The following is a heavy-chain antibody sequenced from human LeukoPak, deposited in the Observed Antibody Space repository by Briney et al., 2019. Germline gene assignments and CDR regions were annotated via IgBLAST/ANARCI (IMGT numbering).Heavy chain of an antibody. CDR2: ISSDGSDK. Sequence: PGKSLRLSCVASGFTFRSYGLHWVRQAPGRGLEWVALISSDGSDKYYADSVQGRFTISRDNSKNTLYLQMNSLRAEDTAVYYCARLSGYEKGYVFDIWGQGTMVTVSS. CDR1: GFTFRSYG. V-gene: IGHV3-30*03. D-gene: IGHD5-12*01. J-gene: IGHJ3*02. CDR3: ARLSGYEKGYVFDI.